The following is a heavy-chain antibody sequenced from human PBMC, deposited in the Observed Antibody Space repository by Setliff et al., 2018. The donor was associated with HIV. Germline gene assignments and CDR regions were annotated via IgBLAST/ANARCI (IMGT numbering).Heavy chain of an antibody. D-gene: IGHD2-8*02. J-gene: IGHJ4*02. CDR3: VKDAYSTGKPGIS. Sequence: PGGSLRLSCAASTFSVSEYAMSWVRQAPGKGLEWVSAVSNTGRRTFYADSVKGRFTISKDNFENVVYLQMSSLRVDDTAVYYCVKDAYSTGKPGISWGQGTQVTVSS. CDR2: VSNTGRRT. CDR1: TFSVSEYA. V-gene: IGHV3-23*05.